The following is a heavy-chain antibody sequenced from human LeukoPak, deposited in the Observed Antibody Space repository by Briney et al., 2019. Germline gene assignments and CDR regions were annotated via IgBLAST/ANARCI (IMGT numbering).Heavy chain of an antibody. CDR3: ARDYYDSSPEYPFDY. Sequence: ASVKVSCKASGYTFTSYGISWVRQAPGQGLEWMGWISAYNGNTNYAQKLQGSVTMTTDTSTSTAYMELRSLRSDDTAVYYCARDYYDSSPEYPFDYWGQGTLVTVSS. V-gene: IGHV1-18*01. CDR2: ISAYNGNT. CDR1: GYTFTSYG. D-gene: IGHD3-22*01. J-gene: IGHJ4*02.